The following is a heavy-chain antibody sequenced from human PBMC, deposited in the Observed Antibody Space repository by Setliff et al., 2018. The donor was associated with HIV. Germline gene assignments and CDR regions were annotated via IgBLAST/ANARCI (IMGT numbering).Heavy chain of an antibody. V-gene: IGHV4-34*01. Sequence: SETLSLTCAVYGGSFSDDSWNWIRQPPGKGLEWIGEINHSGSTNYNPPLKSRVTISVDTSKKQFSLNLSSVTAADTAVYYCARRGWNGYKAFDYWGQGALVTVSS. CDR2: INHSGST. J-gene: IGHJ4*02. D-gene: IGHD5-12*01. CDR1: GGSFSDDS. CDR3: ARRGWNGYKAFDY.